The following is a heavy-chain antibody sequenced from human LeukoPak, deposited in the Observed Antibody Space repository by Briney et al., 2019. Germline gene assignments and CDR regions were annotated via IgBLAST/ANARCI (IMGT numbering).Heavy chain of an antibody. Sequence: SETLSLTCTVSGGSISSGGYYWSWIRQPPGKGLEWIGYTYHSGSTYYNPSLKSRVTISVDTSKNQFSLKLSSVTAADTAVYYCARDPGYYDTSGYPAYFDYWGQGTLVTVSS. CDR3: ARDPGYYDTSGYPAYFDY. CDR1: GGSISSGGYY. CDR2: TYHSGST. J-gene: IGHJ4*02. V-gene: IGHV4-30-2*01. D-gene: IGHD3-22*01.